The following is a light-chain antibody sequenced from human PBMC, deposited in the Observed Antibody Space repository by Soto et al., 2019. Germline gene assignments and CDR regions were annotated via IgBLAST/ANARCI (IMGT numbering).Light chain of an antibody. Sequence: DIQMTQSPSTLSASVGDRVTITCRASQSIITSLAWYQQKPGKAPKLLIYKASSLQSGVPSRFSGSGSGTEFTLTISSLQPDDFATYYCQQYSTYRWTFGQGTKVDIK. CDR1: QSIITS. J-gene: IGKJ1*01. V-gene: IGKV1-5*03. CDR3: QQYSTYRWT. CDR2: KAS.